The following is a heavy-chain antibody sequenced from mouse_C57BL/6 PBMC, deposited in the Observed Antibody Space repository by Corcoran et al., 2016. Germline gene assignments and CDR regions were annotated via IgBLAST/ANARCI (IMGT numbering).Heavy chain of an antibody. D-gene: IGHD2-4*01. Sequence: EVQLQQSGPELVKPGASVKISCKASGYTFTDYYMNWVKQSHGKSLEWIGDINPNNGGTSYNQKFKGKATLTVDKSSSTAYMELRSLTSEDSAVYYCARCYDYTWFAYGGQGTLVTVSA. CDR2: INPNNGGT. CDR1: GYTFTDYY. V-gene: IGHV1-26*01. CDR3: ARCYDYTWFAY. J-gene: IGHJ3*01.